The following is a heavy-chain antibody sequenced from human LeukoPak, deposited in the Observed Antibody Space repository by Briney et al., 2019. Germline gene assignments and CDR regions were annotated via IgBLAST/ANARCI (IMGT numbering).Heavy chain of an antibody. J-gene: IGHJ4*02. V-gene: IGHV3-53*01. CDR1: GFTVSTNF. CDR2: IYSGGDT. CDR3: ARDSLSYGPGFYYPRYFDS. D-gene: IGHD3-10*01. Sequence: GGSLRLSCAASGFTVSTNFMSWVRQAPGKGLEWVSFIYSGGDTYYADSVKGRFTISRDNSKNTLYLQMNSLRAEDTAMYYCARDSLSYGPGFYYPRYFDSWGQGTLVTVSS.